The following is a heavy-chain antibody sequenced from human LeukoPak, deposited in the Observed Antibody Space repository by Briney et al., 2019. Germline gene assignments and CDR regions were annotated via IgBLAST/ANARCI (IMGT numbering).Heavy chain of an antibody. Sequence: GGPLRLSCAASGFTFSSYTMNWVRQAPGKGLEWVSSISSNSGYIYYADSVKGRLSISRDNAENSLYLQMNSLRAEDTALYYSARPRGSITSPPYDYGGQGTLVTVSS. CDR1: GFTFSSYT. D-gene: IGHD5-12*01. CDR2: ISSNSGYI. V-gene: IGHV3-21*01. CDR3: ARPRGSITSPPYDY. J-gene: IGHJ4*02.